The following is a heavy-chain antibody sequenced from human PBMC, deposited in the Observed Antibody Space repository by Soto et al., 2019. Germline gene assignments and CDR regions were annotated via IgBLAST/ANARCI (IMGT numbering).Heavy chain of an antibody. D-gene: IGHD5-18*01. Sequence: SETLSLTCTVSGGSTSSGGFYWSWIRQHPGKGLEWIGYIYYSGISYYNPSLKSRVSISLDTSRNQFSMTLNSVTAADTAVHYCARNGYTYGMDVWGQGATVTVSS. CDR1: GGSTSSGGFY. V-gene: IGHV4-31*03. J-gene: IGHJ6*02. CDR3: ARNGYTYGMDV. CDR2: IYYSGIS.